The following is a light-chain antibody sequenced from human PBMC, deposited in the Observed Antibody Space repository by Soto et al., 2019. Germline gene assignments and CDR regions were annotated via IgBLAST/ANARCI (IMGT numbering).Light chain of an antibody. Sequence: EIVLTQSPATLSWFPGDRVTLSCRASQSVRSNLAWYQQKPGQAPRLLIYGASSRASGIPDRFSGSGSGTDFTLTISRLEPEDFAVYYGQQYSSSPATFGQGTKVDIK. CDR1: QSVRSN. V-gene: IGKV3-20*01. CDR2: GAS. J-gene: IGKJ1*01. CDR3: QQYSSSPAT.